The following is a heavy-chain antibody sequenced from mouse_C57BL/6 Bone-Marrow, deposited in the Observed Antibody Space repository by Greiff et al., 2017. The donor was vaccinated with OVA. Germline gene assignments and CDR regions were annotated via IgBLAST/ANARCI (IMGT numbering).Heavy chain of an antibody. CDR3: ARTLRYAMDY. V-gene: IGHV1-19*01. CDR1: GYTFTDYY. J-gene: IGHJ4*01. Sequence: VQLQQSGPVLVKPGASVKMSCKASGYTFTDYYMNWVKQSHGKSLEWIGVINPYNGGTSYNQKFKGKATLTVDKSSSTAYMELNSLTSEDSAVYYCARTLRYAMDYWGQGTSVTVSS. CDR2: INPYNGGT.